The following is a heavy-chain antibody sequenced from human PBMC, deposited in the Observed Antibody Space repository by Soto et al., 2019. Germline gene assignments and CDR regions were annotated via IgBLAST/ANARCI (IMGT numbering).Heavy chain of an antibody. CDR2: ISSSSTTK. CDR1: GFTFSSYA. D-gene: IGHD2-15*01. CDR3: ARDGCSGSNCLNWFDP. Sequence: GGSLRLSCAASGFTFSSYAMSWVRQAPGKGLEWVSYISSSSTTKYYADSVKGRFTISRDNAKNSLYLQMNSLRAEDTAVYYCARDGCSGSNCLNWFDPWGQGTLVTVS. J-gene: IGHJ5*02. V-gene: IGHV3-48*01.